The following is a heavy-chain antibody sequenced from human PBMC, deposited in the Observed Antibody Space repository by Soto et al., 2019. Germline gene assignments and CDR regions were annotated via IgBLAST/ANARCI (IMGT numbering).Heavy chain of an antibody. CDR2: IYPGDSDT. J-gene: IGHJ6*03. D-gene: IGHD1-1*01. V-gene: IGHV5-51*03. CDR3: TRGGTYYYMDV. CDR1: GYSFSTYW. Sequence: EVQLVQSGAEVKKPGESLKISCKGSGYSFSTYWIGWVRQMPGKGLELMGIIYPGDSDTRYSPSFQGQVTISADKSISTAYLQWRGLKASDSAMYCCTRGGTYYYMDVWGKGTTVAVSS.